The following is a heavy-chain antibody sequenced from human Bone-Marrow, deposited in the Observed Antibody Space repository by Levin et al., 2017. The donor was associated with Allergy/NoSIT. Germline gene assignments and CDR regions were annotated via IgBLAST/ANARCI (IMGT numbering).Heavy chain of an antibody. CDR2: VSYRGST. CDR1: GGSISSAGYH. CDR3: ARLDGYSFDY. V-gene: IGHV4-31*03. D-gene: IGHD4-17*01. Sequence: SETLSLTCTVSGGSISSAGYHWTWIRQYPGKGLEWIGYVSYRGSTYFNPSLKIRLAMSIYTSEQHFSLNLTSVSAADTAIYYWARLDGYSFDYWGQGALVTVSS. J-gene: IGHJ4*02.